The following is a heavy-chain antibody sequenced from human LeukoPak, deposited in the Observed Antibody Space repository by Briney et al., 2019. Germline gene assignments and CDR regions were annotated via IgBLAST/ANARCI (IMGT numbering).Heavy chain of an antibody. CDR3: ARGMYSAVGVVIISNWFDP. J-gene: IGHJ5*02. Sequence: GASVKVSCKASGYTFTSYYMHWVRQAPGQGLEWMGIINPSGGSTSYAQKFQGRVTMTRDTSTSTVYMELSSLRSEDTAVYYCARGMYSAVGVVIISNWFDPWGQGTLVTVSS. CDR1: GYTFTSYY. CDR2: INPSGGST. D-gene: IGHD3-3*01. V-gene: IGHV1-46*01.